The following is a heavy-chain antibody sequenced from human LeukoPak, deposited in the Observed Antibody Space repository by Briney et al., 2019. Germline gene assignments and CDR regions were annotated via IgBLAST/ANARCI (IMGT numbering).Heavy chain of an antibody. D-gene: IGHD6-13*01. Sequence: GGSLRLSCAASGFTFSDYFMSWIRQAPGKGLEWISYISTTSHYTNYADSVRGRFTISRDNAQNSLFLQINNLRAEDTAIYYCARGQQHLDSSFDFWGRGTLVTVSS. V-gene: IGHV3-11*05. J-gene: IGHJ4*02. CDR1: GFTFSDYF. CDR3: ARGQQHLDSSFDF. CDR2: ISTTSHYT.